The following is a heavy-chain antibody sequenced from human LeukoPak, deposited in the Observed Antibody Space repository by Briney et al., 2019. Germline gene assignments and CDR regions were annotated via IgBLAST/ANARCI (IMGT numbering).Heavy chain of an antibody. V-gene: IGHV1-2*02. CDR1: GGTLSSYA. CDR3: AREWGSSGTNNWFDP. CDR2: INPNSGGT. D-gene: IGHD3-16*01. Sequence: EASVKVSCKASGGTLSSYAISWVRQAPGQGLEWMGWINPNSGGTNYAQKFQGRVTMTRDTSISTAYMELSRLRSDDTAVYYCAREWGSSGTNNWFDPWGQGTLVTVSS. J-gene: IGHJ5*02.